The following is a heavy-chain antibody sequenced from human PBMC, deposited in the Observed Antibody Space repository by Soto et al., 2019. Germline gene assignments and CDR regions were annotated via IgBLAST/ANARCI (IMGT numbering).Heavy chain of an antibody. CDR3: ARDFTGLYYFDY. CDR2: ISSSGSTI. V-gene: IGHV3-48*04. CDR1: GFTFSSYG. D-gene: IGHD7-27*01. J-gene: IGHJ4*02. Sequence: VQLVESGGGVVQPGRSLRLSCAASGFTFSSYGMHWVRQAPGKGLEWVSYISSSGSTIYYADSVKGRFTISRDNAKNSLYLQMNSLRAEDTAVYYCARDFTGLYYFDYWGQGTLVTVSS.